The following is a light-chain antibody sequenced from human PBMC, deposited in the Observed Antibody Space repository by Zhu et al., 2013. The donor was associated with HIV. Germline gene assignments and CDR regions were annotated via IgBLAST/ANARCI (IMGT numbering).Light chain of an antibody. CDR3: QQYGSPPRT. J-gene: IGKJ1*01. Sequence: IVLKQSPGTLSLSPGESATLSCRASQTVGSHYLAWYQQKHGQSPRLLIYGTSNRAAGIPDRFSGSGSGTDFTLTISRLEPEDFAVYYCQQYGSPPRTFGQGTKVEIK. CDR2: GTS. V-gene: IGKV3-20*01. CDR1: QTVGSHY.